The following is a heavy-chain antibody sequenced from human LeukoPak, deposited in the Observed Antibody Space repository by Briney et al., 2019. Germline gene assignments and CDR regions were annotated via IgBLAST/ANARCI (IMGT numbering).Heavy chain of an antibody. Sequence: SETLSLTCTVSGGSISSYYWSWIRQPPGKGLEWIGYIYHSGSTNYNPSLKSRVTISVDTSKNQFSLKLSSVTAADTAVYYCARHWSVYAFDIWGQGTMVTVSS. CDR1: GGSISSYY. CDR2: IYHSGST. J-gene: IGHJ3*02. CDR3: ARHWSVYAFDI. V-gene: IGHV4-59*08.